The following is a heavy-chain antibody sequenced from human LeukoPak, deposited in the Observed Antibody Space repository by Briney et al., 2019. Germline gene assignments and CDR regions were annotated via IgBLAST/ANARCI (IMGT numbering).Heavy chain of an antibody. CDR3: ARARGSGSYYGHDYYYYHYMDV. J-gene: IGHJ6*03. CDR2: SNPSGGST. D-gene: IGHD3-10*01. Sequence: ASVKVSCEASRDTFTTDYIHWVRQGPGQGPEWMGVSNPSGGSTTNAQKFQGRVTMTRDTSTSTVYMELSSLRSEDTAIYYCARARGSGSYYGHDYYYYHYMDVWGKGTTVTVSS. V-gene: IGHV1-46*01. CDR1: RDTFTTDY.